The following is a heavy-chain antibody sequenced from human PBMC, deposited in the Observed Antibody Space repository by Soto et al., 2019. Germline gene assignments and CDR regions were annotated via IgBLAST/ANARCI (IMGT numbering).Heavy chain of an antibody. CDR3: ARSRVGYCSGGSCYRDYYYYGMDV. D-gene: IGHD2-15*01. CDR2: IYYSGRT. J-gene: IGHJ6*02. CDR1: GASINSAGYY. V-gene: IGHV4-31*03. Sequence: PSETLSLTCNVSGASINSAGYYWSWIRQHPVKGPEWIGYIYYSGRTYYNPSLKTRVTISIGTSKTQFSLKLSSVTAADTAVYYCARSRVGYCSGGSCYRDYYYYGMDVWGQGTTVTVSS.